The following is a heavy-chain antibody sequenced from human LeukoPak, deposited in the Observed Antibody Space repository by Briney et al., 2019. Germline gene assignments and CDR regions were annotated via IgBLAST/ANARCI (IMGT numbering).Heavy chain of an antibody. CDR2: IYYSGST. D-gene: IGHD6-13*01. CDR3: ARESYSSSWWYYYYGMDV. CDR1: GGSISSDDYY. J-gene: IGHJ6*02. V-gene: IGHV4-39*07. Sequence: PSETLSLTCTVSGGSISSDDYYWNWIRQPPGKGLEWIGSIYYSGSTYYNPSLKSRVTISVDTSKNQFSLKLSSVTAADTAVYYCARESYSSSWWYYYYGMDVWGQGTTVTVSS.